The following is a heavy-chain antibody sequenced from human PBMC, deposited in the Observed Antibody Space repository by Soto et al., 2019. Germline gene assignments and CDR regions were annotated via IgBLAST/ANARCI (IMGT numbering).Heavy chain of an antibody. D-gene: IGHD6-13*01. Sequence: PGGSLRLSCAPSAFTFTDYALSWVRQAPGKGLEWVATISGIGGSTYLADSVKCRLSSSRDNCKTAVSLLMNSLRAEDTAVYFCARGSSGYISSWYYFDYWGRGTLVTVSS. J-gene: IGHJ4*02. V-gene: IGHV3-23*01. CDR1: AFTFTDYA. CDR2: ISGIGGST. CDR3: ARGSSGYISSWYYFDY.